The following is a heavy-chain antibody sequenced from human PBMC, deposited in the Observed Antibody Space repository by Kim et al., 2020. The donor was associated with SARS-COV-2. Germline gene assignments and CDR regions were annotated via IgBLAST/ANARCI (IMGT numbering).Heavy chain of an antibody. CDR3: ARAHRRFLEWFHTEV. CDR2: IWYDGSNN. Sequence: GGSLRLSCAASGFTVSSYGMHWVRQAPGKGLEWVAVIWYDGSNNYYAAAVKGRSTISRDNSKNTLYLQKNILRAEDTAFYYCARAHRRFLEWFHTEVWG. CDR1: GFTVSSYG. J-gene: IGHJ6*03. V-gene: IGHV3-33*01. D-gene: IGHD3-3*01.